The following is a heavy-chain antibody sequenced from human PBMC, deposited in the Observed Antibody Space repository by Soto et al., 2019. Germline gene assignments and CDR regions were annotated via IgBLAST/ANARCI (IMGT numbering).Heavy chain of an antibody. CDR2: IHDSGST. V-gene: IGHV4-61*01. D-gene: IGHD3-22*01. J-gene: IGHJ2*01. CDR1: GGSVSSDSSY. CDR3: VTTARGCYFDL. Sequence: PSETLSLTCSVSGGSVSSDSSYWSWIRQPPGKRLEWIGYIHDSGSTNYNSSLKSRVSTSIETSKKQFSLRLRSVTAADTAVYYCVTTARGCYFDLWGRGTLVTVSS.